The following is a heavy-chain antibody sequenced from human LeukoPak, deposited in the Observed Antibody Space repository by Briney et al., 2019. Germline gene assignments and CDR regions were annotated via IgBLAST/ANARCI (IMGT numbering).Heavy chain of an antibody. V-gene: IGHV3-48*01. CDR1: GFTFSSYS. Sequence: GGSLRLSCAASGFTFSSYSMNWVRQAPGKGLEWVSYISSSSSSINYADSVKGRFTISRDNDKNSLYLQMNSMRAEDTAVYYCAREYSSSSGSAAFDIWGQGTMVTVSS. CDR2: ISSSSSSI. CDR3: AREYSSSSGSAAFDI. D-gene: IGHD6-6*01. J-gene: IGHJ3*02.